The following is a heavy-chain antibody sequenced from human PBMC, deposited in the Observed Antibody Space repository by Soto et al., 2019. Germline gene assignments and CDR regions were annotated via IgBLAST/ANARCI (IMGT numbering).Heavy chain of an antibody. D-gene: IGHD2-21*02. CDR1: GGTFSSYA. Sequence: QVQLVQSGAEVKKPGSSVKVSCKASGGTFSSYAISWVRQAPGQGLEWMGGIIPIFGTANYAQKFQGRVTITADESTSTAYMELRSMRSEDTAVYYCARGPEYCGGDCYYYSQHWGQGTPVTVS. V-gene: IGHV1-69*12. J-gene: IGHJ1*01. CDR2: IIPIFGTA. CDR3: ARGPEYCGGDCYYYSQH.